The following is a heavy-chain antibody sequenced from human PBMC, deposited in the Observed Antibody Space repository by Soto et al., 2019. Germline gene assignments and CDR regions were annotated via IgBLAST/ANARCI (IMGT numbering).Heavy chain of an antibody. CDR1: GFTFSDYY. V-gene: IGHV3-11*01. J-gene: IGHJ4*02. CDR3: AGADSSGYYYVPNFDY. CDR2: ISSSGSTI. Sequence: GGSLRLSCAASGFTFSDYYMSWIRQAPGKGLEWVSYISSSGSTIYYADSVKGRFTISRDNAKNSLYLQMNSLRAEDTAVYYCAGADSSGYYYVPNFDYSGQVTLVTVS. D-gene: IGHD3-22*01.